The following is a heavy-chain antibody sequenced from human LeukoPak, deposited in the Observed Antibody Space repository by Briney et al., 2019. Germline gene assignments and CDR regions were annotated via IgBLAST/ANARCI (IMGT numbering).Heavy chain of an antibody. J-gene: IGHJ4*02. V-gene: IGHV3-23*01. D-gene: IGHD2-2*01. Sequence: PGGSLRLSCAASGFTFSSYAMSWVRQAPGKGLEWVSGISGNGGSTYYADSVKGRFTISRDNSKNTLYLQMNSLRAEDTAVYYCAKGNRYCGSTSCYQTSFDYWGQGTLVTVSS. CDR2: ISGNGGST. CDR1: GFTFSSYA. CDR3: AKGNRYCGSTSCYQTSFDY.